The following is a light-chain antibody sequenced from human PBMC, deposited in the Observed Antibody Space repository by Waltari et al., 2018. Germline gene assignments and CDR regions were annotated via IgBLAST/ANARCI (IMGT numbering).Light chain of an antibody. Sequence: QSVLTQPPSASGTPGQRVTISCSGSSSNIGSNTVNWYQQLPGTAPKLLIYSNNQRPSGVPDRLSGSKSGPSASLAISGLQSEDEADYYCAAWDDSLNGVVFGGGTKLTVL. J-gene: IGLJ2*01. CDR1: SSNIGSNT. CDR3: AAWDDSLNGVV. V-gene: IGLV1-44*01. CDR2: SNN.